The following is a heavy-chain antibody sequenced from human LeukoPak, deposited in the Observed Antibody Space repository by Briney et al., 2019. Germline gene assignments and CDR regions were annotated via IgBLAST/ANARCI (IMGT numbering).Heavy chain of an antibody. CDR3: ARDLWFGGYFLDY. J-gene: IGHJ4*02. D-gene: IGHD3-22*01. V-gene: IGHV1-18*04. CDR2: ISAYNGNT. CDR1: GYRFSDYW. Sequence: GESLKISCKGSGYRFSDYWISWVRQAPGQGLEWMGWISAYNGNTNYAQKLQGRVTMTTDTSTSTAYMELRSLRSDDTAVYYCARDLWFGGYFLDYWGQGTLVTVSS.